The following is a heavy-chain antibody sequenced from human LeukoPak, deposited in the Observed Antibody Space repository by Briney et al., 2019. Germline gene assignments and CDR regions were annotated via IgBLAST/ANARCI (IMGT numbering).Heavy chain of an antibody. V-gene: IGHV4-34*01. CDR3: ARGLSGWHYYYYGMDV. CDR1: GGSFSGYY. J-gene: IGHJ6*02. Sequence: SETLSLTCAAYGGSFSGYYWSWIRQPPGKGLEWIGEINHSGSTNYNPSLKSRVTISVDTSKNQFSLKLSSVTAADTAVYYCARGLSGWHYYYYGMDVWGQGTTVTVSS. D-gene: IGHD6-19*01. CDR2: INHSGST.